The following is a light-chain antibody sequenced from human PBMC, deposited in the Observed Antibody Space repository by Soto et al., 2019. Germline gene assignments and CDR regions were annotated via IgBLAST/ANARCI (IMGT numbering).Light chain of an antibody. CDR3: QQYGSSPPLT. CDR1: QSVRSSY. V-gene: IGKV3-20*01. Sequence: EIVLTQSPGTLSSSPGERATLSCRASQSVRSSYLAWYQQKPGQAPRLLIYGASSRATGIPDRFSGSGSGTDFTLTISILEPEDFAVYYCQQYGSSPPLTFGGGTKVEIK. CDR2: GAS. J-gene: IGKJ4*01.